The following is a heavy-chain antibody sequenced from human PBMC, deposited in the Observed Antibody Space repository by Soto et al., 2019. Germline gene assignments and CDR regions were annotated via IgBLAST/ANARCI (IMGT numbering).Heavy chain of an antibody. D-gene: IGHD2-2*01. CDR1: GFTFSSYA. Sequence: EVQLVESGGGLVQPGGSLRLSCAASGFTFSSYAMHWVRQAPGKGLEYVSAISSNGGSTYYANSVKGRFTISRDNSKNTLYLQMGILSGEDMAVYYCARERYCNSSRCCSFDYWGQGTLVTVSS. J-gene: IGHJ4*02. CDR3: ARERYCNSSRCCSFDY. CDR2: ISSNGGST. V-gene: IGHV3-64*01.